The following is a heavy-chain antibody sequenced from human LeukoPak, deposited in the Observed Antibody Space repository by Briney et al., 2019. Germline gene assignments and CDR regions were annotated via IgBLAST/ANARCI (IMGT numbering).Heavy chain of an antibody. D-gene: IGHD3-22*01. Sequence: ASVKVSCKASGYTFTGYYMHWVRQAPGQGLEWMGWINPNSGGTNYAQKFQGRVTMTRDTSISTAYMELSRLRSDDTAVYYCASRGHITMIVADAFDIRGQGTMVTVSS. CDR3: ASRGHITMIVADAFDI. V-gene: IGHV1-2*02. CDR2: INPNSGGT. CDR1: GYTFTGYY. J-gene: IGHJ3*02.